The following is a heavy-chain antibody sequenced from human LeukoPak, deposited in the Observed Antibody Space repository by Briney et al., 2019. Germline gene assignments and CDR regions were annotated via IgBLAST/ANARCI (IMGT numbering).Heavy chain of an antibody. CDR2: INPSGGST. J-gene: IGHJ4*02. CDR1: GGTFSSYA. V-gene: IGHV1-46*01. CDR3: ARGSGWELSY. D-gene: IGHD1-26*01. Sequence: ASVKVSCKASGGTFSSYAISWVRQAPGQGLEWMGIINPSGGSTSYAQKLQGRVTMTRDMSTSTVYMELSSLRSEDTAVYYCARGSGWELSYWGQGTLVTVSS.